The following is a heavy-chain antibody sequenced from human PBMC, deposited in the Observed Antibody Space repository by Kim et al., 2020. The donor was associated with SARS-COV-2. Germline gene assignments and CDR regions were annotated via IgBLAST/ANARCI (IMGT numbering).Heavy chain of an antibody. Sequence: SETLSLSCDVYGGSFSGYYWSWIRQPPGKGLEWIGEINRTGGPNYNRSFRSRLTMSLDTSRSQFSLKLNSVTAADTAVYYCARLSVAARHRYCDLWGQG. D-gene: IGHD6-6*01. CDR2: INRTGGP. J-gene: IGHJ4*02. CDR3: ARLSVAARHRYCDL. CDR1: GGSFSGYY. V-gene: IGHV4-34*01.